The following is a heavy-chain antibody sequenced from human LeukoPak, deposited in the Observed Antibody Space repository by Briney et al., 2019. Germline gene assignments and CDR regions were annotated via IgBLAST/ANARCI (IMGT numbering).Heavy chain of an antibody. CDR1: GLTFSSYA. Sequence: GGSLRPSCAASGLTFSSYAMSWVRQAPGKGLEWVSAISGSGDSTYYADSVKGRFTISRDNSRNTLYLQMNSLRAEDTAVYYCARSGLSRFGFWGQGTLVTVSS. V-gene: IGHV3-23*01. J-gene: IGHJ4*02. D-gene: IGHD2/OR15-2a*01. CDR2: ISGSGDST. CDR3: ARSGLSRFGF.